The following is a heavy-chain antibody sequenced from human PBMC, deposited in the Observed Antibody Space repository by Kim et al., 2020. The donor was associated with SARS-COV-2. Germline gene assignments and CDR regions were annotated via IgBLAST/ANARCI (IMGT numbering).Heavy chain of an antibody. V-gene: IGHV3-48*02. Sequence: GGSLRLSCAASGFTFSSYSMNWVRQAPGKGLEWVSYISSSSSTIYYADSVKGRFTISRDNAKNSLYLQMNSLRDEDTAVYYCAMPVYSGYDEFFVKNLDQGGRYGMDVWGQGTTVTVSS. CDR3: AMPVYSGYDEFFVKNLDQGGRYGMDV. CDR2: ISSSSSTI. J-gene: IGHJ6*02. D-gene: IGHD5-12*01. CDR1: GFTFSSYS.